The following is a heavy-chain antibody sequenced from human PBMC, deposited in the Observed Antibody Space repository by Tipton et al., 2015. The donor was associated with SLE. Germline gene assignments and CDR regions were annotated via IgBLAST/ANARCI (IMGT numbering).Heavy chain of an antibody. V-gene: IGHV4-59*08. CDR3: ARFRDEYYYYAMDV. J-gene: IGHJ6*02. CDR1: GDSISNYY. CDR2: IYYSGST. Sequence: TLSLTCTVSGDSISNYYWSWIRQPPGKGLEWLGYIYYSGSTNYNPSLKSRVTISVDPSKNQFSLKLNSVTAADTAVYYCARFRDEYYYYAMDVWGQGTTVTVSS.